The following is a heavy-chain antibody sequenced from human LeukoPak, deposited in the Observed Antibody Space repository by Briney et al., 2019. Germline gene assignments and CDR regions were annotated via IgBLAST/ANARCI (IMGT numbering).Heavy chain of an antibody. J-gene: IGHJ3*02. V-gene: IGHV1-2*02. CDR1: GYTFTGYY. D-gene: IGHD3-22*01. CDR3: TSLYYYDSSGYSITTDAFDI. CDR2: MNPNSGGT. Sequence: ASVKVSCKASGYTFTGYYMHWVRQSPGQGLKGLGWMNPNSGGTNYAQKFQGRVTMTRDTSISTAYMELSGLRSDDTAVYYCTSLYYYDSSGYSITTDAFDIWGQGTMVTVSS.